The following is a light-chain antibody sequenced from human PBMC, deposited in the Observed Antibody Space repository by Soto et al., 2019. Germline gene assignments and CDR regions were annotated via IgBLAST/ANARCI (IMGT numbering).Light chain of an antibody. J-gene: IGKJ1*01. V-gene: IGKV3-15*01. Sequence: EIVMTQSPATLSVSPGGRATLSCRASQSISDTLAWYQQKPGQAPRLLIHGASTRAPGFPARFSGSGSGTDFTLTISSLQSEDFAVYYCQQCDNWPWTFGQGTKVEIK. CDR1: QSISDT. CDR2: GAS. CDR3: QQCDNWPWT.